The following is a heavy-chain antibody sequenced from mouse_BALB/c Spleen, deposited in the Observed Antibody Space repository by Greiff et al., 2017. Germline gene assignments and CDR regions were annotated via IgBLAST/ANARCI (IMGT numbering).Heavy chain of an antibody. J-gene: IGHJ2*01. CDR1: GFTFSSYA. Sequence: EVQLQESGGGLVKPGGSLKLSCAASGFTFSSYAMSWVRQSPEKRLEWVAEISSGGSYTYYPDSVKGRFTISRDNAKNTLYLQMSSLRSEDTAMYYCARHGSSYYFDYGGQGTTLTVSS. V-gene: IGHV5-9-3*01. D-gene: IGHD1-1*01. CDR2: ISSGGSYT. CDR3: ARHGSSYYFDY.